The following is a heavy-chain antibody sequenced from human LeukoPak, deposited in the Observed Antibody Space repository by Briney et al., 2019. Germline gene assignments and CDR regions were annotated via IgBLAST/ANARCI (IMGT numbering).Heavy chain of an antibody. J-gene: IGHJ3*02. CDR1: VGSISSSSYY. V-gene: IGHV4-39*01. CDR2: IYYSGST. CDR3: ARRDIPAAMLAAFDI. Sequence: PSETLSLTCTVSVGSISSSSYYWGWIRQPPGKGLEWIGSIYYSGSTYYNPSLKSRVTISVDTSKNQFSLKLSSVTAADTAVYYCARRDIPAAMLAAFDIWGQGTMVTVSS. D-gene: IGHD2-2*01.